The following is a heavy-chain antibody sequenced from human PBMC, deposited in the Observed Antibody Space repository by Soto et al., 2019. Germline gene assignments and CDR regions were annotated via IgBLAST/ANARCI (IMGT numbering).Heavy chain of an antibody. CDR1: GGTFSSYA. D-gene: IGHD3-22*01. CDR2: IIPIFGTA. Sequence: SVKVSCKASGGTFSSYAISWVRQAPGQGLEWMGGIIPIFGTANYAQKFQGRVTITADESTSTAYMELSSLRSEDTAVYYCAIVYDSSGYYGYWGQGTLVTVSS. CDR3: AIVYDSSGYYGY. J-gene: IGHJ4*02. V-gene: IGHV1-69*13.